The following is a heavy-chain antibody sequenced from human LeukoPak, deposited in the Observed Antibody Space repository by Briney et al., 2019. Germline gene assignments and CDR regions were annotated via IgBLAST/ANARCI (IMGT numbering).Heavy chain of an antibody. CDR1: GYTFTSYG. J-gene: IGHJ4*02. D-gene: IGHD3-22*01. V-gene: IGHV1-18*01. Sequence: ASVKVSCKASGYTFTSYGISWVRQAPGQGLEWMGWISAYNGNTNYAQKLQGRVTMTTDTSTSTAYMELRSLRSEDTAVYYCAAIEYYYDSSGYYEPMKYWGQGTLVTVSS. CDR2: ISAYNGNT. CDR3: AAIEYYYDSSGYYEPMKY.